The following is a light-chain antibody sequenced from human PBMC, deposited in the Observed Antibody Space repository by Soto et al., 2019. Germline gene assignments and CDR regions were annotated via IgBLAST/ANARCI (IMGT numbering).Light chain of an antibody. CDR3: QQRSNWPPYT. CDR1: QSVSSY. Sequence: EIVLTQSPATLSLSPGERATLSCRASQSVSSYLAWYQQKPGQAPRLLIYDASNRATGIPARFSGSGSGTDFTLTISSTEPEDFAVYYCQQRSNWPPYTFGQGTKLEIK. J-gene: IGKJ2*01. CDR2: DAS. V-gene: IGKV3-11*01.